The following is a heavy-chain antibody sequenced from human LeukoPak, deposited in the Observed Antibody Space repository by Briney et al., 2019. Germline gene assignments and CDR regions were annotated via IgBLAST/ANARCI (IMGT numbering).Heavy chain of an antibody. CDR2: IKSKIDGGTT. D-gene: IGHD4-23*01. CDR3: TADYGGHLVLDY. CDR1: GFTFSNAW. V-gene: IGHV3-15*01. J-gene: IGHJ4*02. Sequence: TGGSLRLSCAASGFTFSNAWMSWVRQAPGKGLEWVGRIKSKIDGGTTDYAAPVKGRFTISRDDSKKTLYLQMNSLKTEDTAVYYCTADYGGHLVLDYWGQGTLVTVSS.